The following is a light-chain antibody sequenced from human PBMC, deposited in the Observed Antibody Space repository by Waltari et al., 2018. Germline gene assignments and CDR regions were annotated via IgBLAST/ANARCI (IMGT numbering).Light chain of an antibody. Sequence: IMLTQSPGTLSLSPGARATLSCRASQSISRSLAWYQQKPGQAPRLLSYGASTRATGIPDRFSGSGSGTDFSLTISGLEPEDSAVYYCQHHFRLPATFGQGTKVEIK. V-gene: IGKV3-20*01. J-gene: IGKJ1*01. CDR2: GAS. CDR1: QSISRS. CDR3: QHHFRLPAT.